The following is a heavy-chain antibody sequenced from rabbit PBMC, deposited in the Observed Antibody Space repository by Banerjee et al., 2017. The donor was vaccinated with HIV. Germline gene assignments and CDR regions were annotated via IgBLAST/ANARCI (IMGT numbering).Heavy chain of an antibody. D-gene: IGHD4-1*01. J-gene: IGHJ4*01. CDR1: GIDFNSYG. V-gene: IGHV1S45*01. CDR3: ARDLAGVIGWNFGL. Sequence: QEQLVESGGGLVTLGGSLKLSCKASGIDFNSYGITWVRQAPGKGLEWIACINTSSGNTVYATWAKGRFTISRTSSTTVALQMTSLTAADTATYFCARDLAGVIGWNFGLRGPGTLVTVS. CDR2: INTSSGNT.